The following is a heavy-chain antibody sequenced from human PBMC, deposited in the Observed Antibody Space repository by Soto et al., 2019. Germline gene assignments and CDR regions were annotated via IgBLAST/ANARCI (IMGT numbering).Heavy chain of an antibody. Sequence: GAAVPVSCQASGDTFKCYDMHWVRQAPGQGLEWMGWINPNSGGTNYAQKFQGRFTISRDNSKNTLYLQMKSLRAEDTAVYYCARDPPATRHGMDFWGQGTTVT. CDR3: ARDPPATRHGMDF. CDR1: GDTFKCYD. V-gene: IGHV1-2*02. CDR2: INPNSGGT. J-gene: IGHJ6*02.